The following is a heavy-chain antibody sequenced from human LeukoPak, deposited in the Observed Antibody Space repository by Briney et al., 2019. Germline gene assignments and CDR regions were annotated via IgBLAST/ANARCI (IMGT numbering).Heavy chain of an antibody. Sequence: SETLSLPCAVYGGFFSGYYWSWIRQPPGKGLEWIGEINHSGSTNYNPSLKSRVTISVDTSKNQFSLKLSSVTAADTAVYYCARRRQWLVRALDYWGQGTLVTVSS. V-gene: IGHV4-34*01. D-gene: IGHD6-19*01. CDR2: INHSGST. CDR1: GGFFSGYY. J-gene: IGHJ4*02. CDR3: ARRRQWLVRALDY.